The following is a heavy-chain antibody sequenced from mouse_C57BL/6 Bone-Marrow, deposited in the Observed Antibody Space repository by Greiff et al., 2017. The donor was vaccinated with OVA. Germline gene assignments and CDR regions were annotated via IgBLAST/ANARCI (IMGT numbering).Heavy chain of an antibody. CDR2: IYPRSGNT. CDR3: ARSLWLRHYAMDY. D-gene: IGHD2-2*01. J-gene: IGHJ4*01. V-gene: IGHV1-81*01. Sequence: VQLVESGAELARPGASVKLSCKASGYTFTSYGISWVKQRTGQGLEWIGEIYPRSGNTYYNEKFKGKATLTADKSSSTAYMELRSLTSEDSAVYFCARSLWLRHYAMDYWGQGTSVTVSS. CDR1: GYTFTSYG.